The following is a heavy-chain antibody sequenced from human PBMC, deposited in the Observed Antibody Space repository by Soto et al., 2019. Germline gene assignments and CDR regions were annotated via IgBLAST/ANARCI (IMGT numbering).Heavy chain of an antibody. D-gene: IGHD2-15*01. CDR1: GFTFSNYW. V-gene: IGHV3-74*01. J-gene: IGHJ4*02. CDR2: IDSDGSRI. Sequence: EVQLVESGGGLVQPGESLRLSCAASGFTFSNYWMHWVRQAPGKGLVWVSRIDSDGSRITYADFVKGRFTISRDNAKNTAYLHMNSLTAEDTAVYYCVRTSLVVAVATREDFWGQGTPVTVSS. CDR3: VRTSLVVAVATREDF.